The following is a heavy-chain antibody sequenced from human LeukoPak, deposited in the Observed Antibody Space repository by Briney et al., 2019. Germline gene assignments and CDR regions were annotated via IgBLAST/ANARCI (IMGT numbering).Heavy chain of an antibody. V-gene: IGHV1-46*01. CDR2: INPSGGST. D-gene: IGHD1-20*01. Sequence: GASVKVSCKASGYTFTSYYMHWVRQAPGQGLEWMGIINPSGGSTSYAQKFQGRVTITADESTSTAYMELSSLRSEDTAVYYCARDTLDKWNDQDGDDWGQRTLVTVSS. CDR1: GYTFTSYY. CDR3: ARDTLDKWNDQDGDD. J-gene: IGHJ4*02.